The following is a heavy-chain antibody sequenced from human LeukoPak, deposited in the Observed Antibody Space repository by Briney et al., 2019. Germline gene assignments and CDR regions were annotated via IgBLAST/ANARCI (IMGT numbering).Heavy chain of an antibody. J-gene: IGHJ6*03. CDR2: IYNSGST. CDR1: GGSISSYY. CDR3: ARARSGYYDSSGYQAVYYYYYMDV. D-gene: IGHD3-22*01. Sequence: PSETLSLTCTVSGGSISSYYWSWIRQPAGKGLEWIGRIYNSGSTNYNPSLKSRVTISVDKSKNQFSLKLSSVTAADTAVYYCARARSGYYDSSGYQAVYYYYYMDVWGKGTTVTVSS. V-gene: IGHV4-4*07.